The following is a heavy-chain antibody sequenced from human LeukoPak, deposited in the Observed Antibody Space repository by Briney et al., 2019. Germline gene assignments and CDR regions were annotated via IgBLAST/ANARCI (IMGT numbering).Heavy chain of an antibody. CDR3: ARVPMVRGVNDY. J-gene: IGHJ4*02. CDR1: GYSISSGYY. CDR2: IYHSGST. V-gene: IGHV4-38-2*01. Sequence: SETLSLTCAVPGYSISSGYYWGWIRQPPGKGLEWIGSIYHSGSTYYNPSLKSRVTISVDTSKNQFSLKLSSVTAADTAVYYCARVPMVRGVNDYWGQGTLVTVSS. D-gene: IGHD3-10*01.